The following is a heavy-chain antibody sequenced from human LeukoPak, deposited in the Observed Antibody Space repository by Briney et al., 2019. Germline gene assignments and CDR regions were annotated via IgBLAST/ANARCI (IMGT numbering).Heavy chain of an antibody. CDR2: IYYIGSP. Sequence: SETLSLTCTHSLGSVSSGNYYWSWIRQPPGKGLEWIGYIYYIGSPNYNPSLKARVTTSVDTSKTQFSLKLSSVTAADTAVYYCARLYSSGWHYFDYWGQGTLVTVSS. D-gene: IGHD6-19*01. V-gene: IGHV4-61*01. CDR3: ARLYSSGWHYFDY. CDR1: LGSVSSGNYY. J-gene: IGHJ4*02.